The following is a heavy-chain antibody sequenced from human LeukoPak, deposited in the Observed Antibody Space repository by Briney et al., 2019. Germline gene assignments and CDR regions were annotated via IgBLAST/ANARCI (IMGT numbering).Heavy chain of an antibody. CDR2: IIPIFGTA. CDR3: AREAGIGTWIGYCSGDNCRTRFDY. J-gene: IGHJ4*02. CDR1: GGTFISYA. D-gene: IGHD2-15*01. V-gene: IGHV1-69*05. Sequence: ASVKVSCKASGGTFISYAISWVRQAPGQGLEWMGGIIPIFGTANYAQKFQGRVTMTRDTSTSAVYMELSSLRTDDTAVYFCAREAGIGTWIGYCSGDNCRTRFDYWGQGTLVTVSS.